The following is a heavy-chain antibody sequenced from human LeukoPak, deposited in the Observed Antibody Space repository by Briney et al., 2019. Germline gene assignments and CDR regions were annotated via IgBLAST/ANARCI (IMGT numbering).Heavy chain of an antibody. J-gene: IGHJ6*02. CDR2: ISYDGSNK. D-gene: IGHD2-15*01. Sequence: GRSLRLSCAASGFTFSSYGMHWVRQAPGKGLEWVAVISYDGSNKYYADSVKGRFTISRDNSKNTLYLQMNSLRAEDTAVYYCARDLGYCSGGSCVYYYYGMDVWGQGTTVTVSS. CDR3: ARDLGYCSGGSCVYYYYGMDV. CDR1: GFTFSSYG. V-gene: IGHV3-30*03.